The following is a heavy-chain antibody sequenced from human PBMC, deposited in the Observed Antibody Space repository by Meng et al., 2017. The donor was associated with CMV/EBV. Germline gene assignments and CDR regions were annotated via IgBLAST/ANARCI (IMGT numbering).Heavy chain of an antibody. Sequence: GESLKISCAASGFTFSSYSMNWVRQAPGKGLEWVSSISRSSSYIYYADSVKGRFTISRDNAKNSLYLQMNSLRAEDTAVYYCARGTNKGWELLYYFDYWGQGTLVTVSS. CDR2: ISRSSSYI. D-gene: IGHD1-26*01. CDR1: GFTFSSYS. V-gene: IGHV3-21*01. J-gene: IGHJ4*02. CDR3: ARGTNKGWELLYYFDY.